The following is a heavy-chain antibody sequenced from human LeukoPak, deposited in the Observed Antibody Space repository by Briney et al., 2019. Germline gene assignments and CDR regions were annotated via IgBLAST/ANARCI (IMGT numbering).Heavy chain of an antibody. Sequence: SETLSLTCSVAGGSISTYYWNWIRQIPGKGLDWIGHISNGNTDSNPSLKSRVTITVDTSKNHFSLRLTSVTAADTAVYYCARDKAHSYGRYFDPWGQGALVIVSS. J-gene: IGHJ5*02. D-gene: IGHD5-18*01. CDR3: ARDKAHSYGRYFDP. CDR1: GGSISTYY. V-gene: IGHV4-59*01. CDR2: ISNGNT.